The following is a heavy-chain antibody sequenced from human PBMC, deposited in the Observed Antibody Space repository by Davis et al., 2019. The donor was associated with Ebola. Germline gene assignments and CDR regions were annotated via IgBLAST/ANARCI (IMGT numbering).Heavy chain of an antibody. J-gene: IGHJ4*02. D-gene: IGHD3-9*01. CDR2: TYYNSKWNN. Sequence: HSQTLSLTCAISGDSVSVNSGGWNWIRQSPSRGLEWLGRTYYNSKWNNDYAVSVKSQITINPDTSRNHFSLQLNSVTPEDTAVYYCARGWLRGPFDYWGQGTLVTVSS. V-gene: IGHV6-1*01. CDR3: ARGWLRGPFDY. CDR1: GDSVSVNSGG.